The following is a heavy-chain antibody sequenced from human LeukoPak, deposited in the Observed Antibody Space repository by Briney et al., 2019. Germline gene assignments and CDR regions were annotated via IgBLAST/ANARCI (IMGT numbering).Heavy chain of an antibody. CDR2: ISSSSSYI. Sequence: GGSLRLSCAASGFTFSSYSMNWVRQAPGKGLEWVSSISSSSSYIYYADSVKGRFTISRDNAKNSLYLQMNSLRAEDTAVYYCARGGGEWPPRFPHYYYYMDVWGKGTTVTVSS. CDR3: ARGGGEWPPRFPHYYYYMDV. V-gene: IGHV3-21*01. J-gene: IGHJ6*03. D-gene: IGHD3-16*01. CDR1: GFTFSSYS.